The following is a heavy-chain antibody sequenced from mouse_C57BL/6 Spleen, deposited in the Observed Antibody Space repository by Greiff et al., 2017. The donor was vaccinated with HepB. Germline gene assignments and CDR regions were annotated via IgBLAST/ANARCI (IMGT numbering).Heavy chain of an antibody. CDR1: GFSLTSYG. V-gene: IGHV2-2*01. D-gene: IGHD2-5*01. J-gene: IGHJ4*01. CDR3: ARYSNYLYYYAMDY. Sequence: VQRVESGPGLVQPSQSLSITCTVSGFSLTSYGVHWVRQSPGKGLEWLGVIWSGGSTDYNAAFISRLSISKDNSKSQVFFKMNSLQADDTAIYYCARYSNYLYYYAMDYWGQGTSVTVSS. CDR2: IWSGGST.